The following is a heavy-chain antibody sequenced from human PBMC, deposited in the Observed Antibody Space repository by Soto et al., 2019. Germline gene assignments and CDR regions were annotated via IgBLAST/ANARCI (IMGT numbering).Heavy chain of an antibody. CDR1: GFIFRSSG. J-gene: IGHJ4*02. CDR3: AKDWINTWSFDY. V-gene: IGHV3-30*18. D-gene: IGHD2-2*03. CDR2: ISHDGSSK. Sequence: GGSLRLSCAASGFIFRSSGMHWVRQAPGKGLEWVAAISHDGSSKSYGDSVKGRLTISRDTSKNTLYLQMDSLSAEDTAVYYCAKDWINTWSFDYLGQGA.